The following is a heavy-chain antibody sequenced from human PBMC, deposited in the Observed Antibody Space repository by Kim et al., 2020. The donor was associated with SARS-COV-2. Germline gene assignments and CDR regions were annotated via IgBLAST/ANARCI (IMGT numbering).Heavy chain of an antibody. J-gene: IGHJ6*03. CDR1: GFTFSSYA. Sequence: GGSLRLSCAASGFTFSSYAMSWVRQAPGKGLEWVSAISGSGGSTYYADSVKGRFTISRDNSKNTLYLQMNSLRAEDTAVYYCAKDYDFWSGYYRRYYYYYVDVWGQGTTVTVSS. CDR3: AKDYDFWSGYYRRYYYYYVDV. CDR2: ISGSGGST. D-gene: IGHD3-3*01. V-gene: IGHV3-23*01.